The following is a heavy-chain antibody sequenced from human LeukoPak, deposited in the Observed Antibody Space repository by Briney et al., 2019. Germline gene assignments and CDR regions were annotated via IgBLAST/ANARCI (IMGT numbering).Heavy chain of an antibody. D-gene: IGHD5-24*01. J-gene: IGHJ4*02. V-gene: IGHV1-69*05. CDR1: GGTFISYA. CDR3: AREMATSSFDY. Sequence: ASVKVSCKASGGTFISYAISWVRQAPGQGLEWMGGIIPIFGTANYAQKFQGRVTMTRDTSTRVYMELSSLRSEDTAVYYCAREMATSSFDYWGQGTLVTVSS. CDR2: IIPIFGTA.